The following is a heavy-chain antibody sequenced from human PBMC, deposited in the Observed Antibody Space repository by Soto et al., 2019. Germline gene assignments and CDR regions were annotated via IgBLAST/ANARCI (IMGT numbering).Heavy chain of an antibody. Sequence: EVQLVESGGGLVKPGGSLRLSCAVSGFTFSNYNMNWVRQAPGKGLEWVSSIGRSGGYIYYADSVKGRFTISRDNGKNSLFLQMISLRAEDTAVYYCARGDHGGTSHWYLDLWGRGTLVTVSS. D-gene: IGHD4-17*01. CDR1: GFTFSNYN. J-gene: IGHJ2*01. CDR3: ARGDHGGTSHWYLDL. CDR2: IGRSGGYI. V-gene: IGHV3-21*01.